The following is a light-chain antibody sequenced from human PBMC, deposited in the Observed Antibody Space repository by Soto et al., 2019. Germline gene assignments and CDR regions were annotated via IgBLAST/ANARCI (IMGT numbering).Light chain of an antibody. CDR3: HQYGSSSWT. J-gene: IGKJ1*01. CDR2: GGS. CDR1: QSVSSSY. V-gene: IGKV3-20*01. Sequence: EIVLTQSPATLSLSPGERATLSCRASQSVSSSYLAWYQQKPGQAPRLLIYGGSSRATGIPDRFSGSGSGTDFTLTISRLKPEDFAVYYCHQYGSSSWTFGKGTKVEVK.